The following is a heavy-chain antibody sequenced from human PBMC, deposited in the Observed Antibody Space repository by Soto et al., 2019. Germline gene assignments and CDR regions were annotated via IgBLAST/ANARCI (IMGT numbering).Heavy chain of an antibody. V-gene: IGHV1-69*13. J-gene: IGHJ4*02. CDR3: ARARMHYYYDSSGYFYFDY. CDR2: IIPIFGTA. CDR1: GGTFSSYA. D-gene: IGHD3-22*01. Sequence: SVKVSCKASGGTFSSYAISWVRQAPGQGLEWMGGIIPIFGTANYAQKFQGRVTITADESTSTAYMELSSLRSEDTAVYYCARARMHYYYDSSGYFYFDYWGQGTLVTVSS.